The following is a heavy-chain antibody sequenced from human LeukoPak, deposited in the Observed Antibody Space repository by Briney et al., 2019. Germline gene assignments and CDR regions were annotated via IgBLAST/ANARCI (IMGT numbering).Heavy chain of an antibody. V-gene: IGHV3-53*05. CDR3: AKEHRGDFWSGYYNYYYGMDV. Sequence: GGSLRLSCAASGFTVSSNYMSWVRQAPGKGLEWVSVIYSGGSTYYADSVKGRFTISRDNSKNTLYLQMNSLRAEDTAVYYCAKEHRGDFWSGYYNYYYGMDVWGQGTTVTVSS. D-gene: IGHD3-3*01. CDR1: GFTVSSNY. CDR2: IYSGGST. J-gene: IGHJ6*02.